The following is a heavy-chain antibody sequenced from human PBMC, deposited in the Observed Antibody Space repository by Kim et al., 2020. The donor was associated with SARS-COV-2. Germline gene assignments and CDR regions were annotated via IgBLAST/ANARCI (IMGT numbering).Heavy chain of an antibody. V-gene: IGHV1-46*01. D-gene: IGHD6-19*01. J-gene: IGHJ4*02. CDR3: ARRVYSTGWYSFDY. CDR2: INPSGDGT. Sequence: ASVKVSCKASGDTFTNYYVHWVRQAPGQGLEWMGIINPSGDGTSYAQKFQGRLTVTRDTSTSTVYMELSSLRSEDTAIYYCARRVYSTGWYSFDYWGQGTLVTVSS. CDR1: GDTFTNYY.